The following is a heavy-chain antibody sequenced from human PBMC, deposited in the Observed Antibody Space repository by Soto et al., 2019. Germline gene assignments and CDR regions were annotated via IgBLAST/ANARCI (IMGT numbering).Heavy chain of an antibody. CDR2: ISHDGSTT. CDR1: GFTFSSYA. J-gene: IGHJ4*02. CDR3: ASASDQVMLRVGFDY. D-gene: IGHD2-21*01. Sequence: GGSLRLSCAASGFTFSSYAMNWVRQAPGKGLEWVALISHDGSTTYYADSVKGRFTVSRDNSKYALYLQINSLRLEDTAIYYCASASDQVMLRVGFDYWGRGTQVTVSS. V-gene: IGHV3-30*14.